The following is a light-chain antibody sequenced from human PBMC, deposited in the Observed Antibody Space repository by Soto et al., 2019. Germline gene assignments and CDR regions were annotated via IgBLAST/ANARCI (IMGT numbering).Light chain of an antibody. V-gene: IGLV1-44*01. CDR1: SSNIGSYT. CDR3: AAWDDSLNGSV. Sequence: QSVLTQPPSASGTPGQTVTVSCSGSSSNIGSYTVNWYQQLPGTAPKLVIYSNHQPPSGVPDRFSGSKSGTSASLAISGLQSEDEADYYCAAWDDSLNGSVFGSGTKVTVL. CDR2: SNH. J-gene: IGLJ1*01.